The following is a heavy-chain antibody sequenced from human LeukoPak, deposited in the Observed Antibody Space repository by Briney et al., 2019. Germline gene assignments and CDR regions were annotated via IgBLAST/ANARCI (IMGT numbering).Heavy chain of an antibody. CDR3: ARGGIYSGYDFPDY. J-gene: IGHJ4*02. Sequence: ASVKVSRKASGYTFTGYYMHWVRQAPGQGLEWMGWINPNSGGTNYAQKFQGWVTMTRDTSISTAYMELSRLRSDDTAVYYCARGGIYSGYDFPDYWGQGTLVTVSS. V-gene: IGHV1-2*04. D-gene: IGHD5-12*01. CDR2: INPNSGGT. CDR1: GYTFTGYY.